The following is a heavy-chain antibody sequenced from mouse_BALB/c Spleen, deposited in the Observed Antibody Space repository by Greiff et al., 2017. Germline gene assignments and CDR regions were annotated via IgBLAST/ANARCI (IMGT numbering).Heavy chain of an antibody. CDR2: ISSGGST. Sequence: EVKVEESGGGLVKPGGSLKLSCAASGFTFSSYAMSWVRQTPEKRLEWVASISSGGSTYYPDSVKGRFTISRDNARNILYLQMSSLRSEDTAMYYCARGQYYCRGWYFDVWGAGTTVTVSS. D-gene: IGHD1-1*01. CDR1: GFTFSSYA. J-gene: IGHJ1*01. V-gene: IGHV5-6-5*01. CDR3: ARGQYYCRGWYFDV.